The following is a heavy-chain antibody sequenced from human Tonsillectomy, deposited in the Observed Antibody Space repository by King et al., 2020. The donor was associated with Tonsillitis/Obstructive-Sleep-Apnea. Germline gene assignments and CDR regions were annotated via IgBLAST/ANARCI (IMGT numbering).Heavy chain of an antibody. CDR2: ISDTGVST. Sequence: EVQLVESGGGLVQPGGSLRLSCAASGFTFSSHAMSWVRQAPGKGLEWVSLISDTGVSTYNADSVKGRFTISRDNSKNTLYLQMNSLRAEDTAVYYCARDPDSYGYAYFDYWGQGTLVTVSS. D-gene: IGHD5-18*01. CDR1: GFTFSSHA. J-gene: IGHJ4*02. V-gene: IGHV3-23*04. CDR3: ARDPDSYGYAYFDY.